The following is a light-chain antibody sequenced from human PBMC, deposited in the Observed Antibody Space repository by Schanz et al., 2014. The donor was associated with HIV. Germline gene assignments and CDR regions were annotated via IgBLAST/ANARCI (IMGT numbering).Light chain of an antibody. V-gene: IGKV3-20*01. CDR2: GAS. CDR3: QHYGNSPPFT. J-gene: IGKJ3*01. Sequence: EIVLTQSPGTLSLSPGEGATLSCRASQSVSSAYLAWYQHKPGQAPRLLIYGASSRATGIPDRFSGSGSGTDFTLTISRLEPEDFAVYYCQHYGNSPPFTFGPGTKVEIK. CDR1: QSVSSAY.